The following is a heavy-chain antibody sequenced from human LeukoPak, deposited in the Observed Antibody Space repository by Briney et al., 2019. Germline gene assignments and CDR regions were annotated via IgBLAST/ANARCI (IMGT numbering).Heavy chain of an antibody. Sequence: GGSLRLSCAASGFTFSSYSMNWVRQAPGKGLEWVSSISSSSSYIYHADSLKGRFTISRDNAKNSLFLQMNSLRAEDTAVYYCVPLSAHDAFDIWGQGTMVTVSS. J-gene: IGHJ3*02. CDR3: VPLSAHDAFDI. CDR1: GFTFSSYS. V-gene: IGHV3-21*01. CDR2: ISSSSSYI.